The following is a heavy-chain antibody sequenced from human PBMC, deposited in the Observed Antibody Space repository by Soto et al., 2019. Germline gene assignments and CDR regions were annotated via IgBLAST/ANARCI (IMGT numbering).Heavy chain of an antibody. CDR2: IYYSGTT. J-gene: IGHJ4*02. CDR1: GGTITTGGHF. D-gene: IGHD1-26*01. Sequence: PSETLSLTCTVSGGTITTGGHFWSWIRQYPGKGLEWIGYIYYSGTTHYNPSLKSRVTISIDTSKNQSSLNLSSVTAADTAVYYCARVVSGSYLDYWGQGTLVTVSS. V-gene: IGHV4-31*03. CDR3: ARVVSGSYLDY.